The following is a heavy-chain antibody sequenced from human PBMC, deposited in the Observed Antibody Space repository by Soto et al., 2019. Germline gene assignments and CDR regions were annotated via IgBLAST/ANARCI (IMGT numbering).Heavy chain of an antibody. V-gene: IGHV1-18*01. CDR1: GFTFSSYG. CDR2: SSGYNGHT. D-gene: IGHD3-22*01. J-gene: IGHJ4*02. CDR3: ARELYYYDRRALMY. Sequence: QVHLEQSGPEVKKPGASVKVSCRSSGFTFSSYGITWVRQAPGQGLEWMGWSSGYNGHTAYAQQHQDRLTSTTATATRTAYMAPRTLSSDVTAVYSCARELYYYDRRALMYWGQGTLVTVS.